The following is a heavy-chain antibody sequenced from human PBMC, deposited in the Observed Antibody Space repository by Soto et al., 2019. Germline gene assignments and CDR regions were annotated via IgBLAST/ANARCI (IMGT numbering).Heavy chain of an antibody. V-gene: IGHV1-8*01. CDR3: TRGTWLDELLQFGP. Sequence: ASVKVACKASGYTFTSHEINLVRQEPGQGLEWMGWMNPYNGNTGYAQKFQGRVTMTRDTSISTAYMELSSLTSDDTALYYCTRGTWLDELLQFGPWGQGTQVTVSS. CDR1: GYTFTSHE. J-gene: IGHJ5*02. D-gene: IGHD3-22*01. CDR2: MNPYNGNT.